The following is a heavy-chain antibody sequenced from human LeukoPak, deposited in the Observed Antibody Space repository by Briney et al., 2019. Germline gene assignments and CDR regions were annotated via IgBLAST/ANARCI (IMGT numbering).Heavy chain of an antibody. CDR1: GFTFSSYA. J-gene: IGHJ4*02. CDR2: MSGIGGRT. V-gene: IGHV3-23*01. Sequence: GGSLRLSCAASGFTFSSYAMNWVRQAPGKGLEWVSGMSGIGGRTYYADSVEGRFTISRDNSKNTLFLQMNSLRAEDTAIYYCAKGGRSSSSPFDYWGQGTLVTVSS. D-gene: IGHD6-6*01. CDR3: AKGGRSSSSPFDY.